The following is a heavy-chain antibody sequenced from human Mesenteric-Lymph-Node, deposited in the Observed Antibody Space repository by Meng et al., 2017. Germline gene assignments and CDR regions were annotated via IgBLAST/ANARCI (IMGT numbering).Heavy chain of an antibody. D-gene: IGHD4-17*01. Sequence: LRLSCTVSGGSISSGGYYWSWIRQHPGKGLEWIGYIYYSGSTYYNPSLKSRVTMSVDTSKNQFSLKLSSVTAADTAVYYCAREATSTVTFDFWGQGTLVTVSS. CDR3: AREATSTVTFDF. CDR1: GGSISSGGYY. CDR2: IYYSGST. V-gene: IGHV4-31*03. J-gene: IGHJ4*02.